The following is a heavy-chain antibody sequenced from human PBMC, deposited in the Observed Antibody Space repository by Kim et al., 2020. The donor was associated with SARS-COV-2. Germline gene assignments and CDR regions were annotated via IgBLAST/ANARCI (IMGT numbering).Heavy chain of an antibody. D-gene: IGHD3-16*01. J-gene: IGHJ6*02. V-gene: IGHV4-39*01. Sequence: SETLSLTCTVSGGSISSSSYYWGWIRQPPGKGLEWIGSIYYSGSTYYNPSLKSRVTISVDTSKNQFSLKLSSVTAADTAVYYCASGRTSPLLRLVGMDVWGQGTTVTVSS. CDR3: ASGRTSPLLRLVGMDV. CDR2: IYYSGST. CDR1: GGSISSSSYY.